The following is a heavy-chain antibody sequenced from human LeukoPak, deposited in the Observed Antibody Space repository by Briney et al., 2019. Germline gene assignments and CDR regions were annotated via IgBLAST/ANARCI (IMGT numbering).Heavy chain of an antibody. CDR2: INPNNGGT. D-gene: IGHD3-10*01. V-gene: IGHV1-2*02. Sequence: ASVKVSCKASGYTFTDYYMHWVRQAPGQGLEWMGWINPNNGGTNYAQKFQGRVTMTRDTSISKAYMELNRLRSDDTAVYYCARDNYGSGSYYKWWGQGTLATVSS. CDR1: GYTFTDYY. J-gene: IGHJ4*02. CDR3: ARDNYGSGSYYKW.